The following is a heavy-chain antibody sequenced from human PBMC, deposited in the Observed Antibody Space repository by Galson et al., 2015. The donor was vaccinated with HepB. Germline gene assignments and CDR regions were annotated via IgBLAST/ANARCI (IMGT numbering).Heavy chain of an antibody. V-gene: IGHV3-23*01. D-gene: IGHD6-13*01. Sequence: SLRLSCAASGFTFSNYVMNWVRQAPGKGLEWVSGVSGSGGSTYYADSVKGRFTISRDNSKNTLYLQMNSLRAEDTAVYYCAKDMGLAAAVAELINWFSWGQGTLVTVSS. CDR3: AKDMGLAAAVAELINWFS. CDR2: VSGSGGST. CDR1: GFTFSNYV. J-gene: IGHJ4*02.